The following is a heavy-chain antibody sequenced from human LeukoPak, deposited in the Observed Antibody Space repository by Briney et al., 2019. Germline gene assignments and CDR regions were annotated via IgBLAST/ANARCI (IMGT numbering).Heavy chain of an antibody. D-gene: IGHD4-17*01. CDR3: ARTGDYDYYYYYGMDV. CDR1: GYSISSGYY. J-gene: IGHJ6*02. V-gene: IGHV4-38-2*02. Sequence: SETLSLTCTVSGYSISSGYYWGWIRQPPGKGLEWIGSIYHSGSTYYNPSLKSRVTISVDTSKNQFSLKLSSVTAADTAVYYCARTGDYDYYYYYGMDVWGQGTTVTVSS. CDR2: IYHSGST.